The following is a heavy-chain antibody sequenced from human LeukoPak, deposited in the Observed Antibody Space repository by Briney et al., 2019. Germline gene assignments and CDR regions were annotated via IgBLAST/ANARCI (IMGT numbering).Heavy chain of an antibody. CDR1: GYTFTTYA. CDR2: INTNTGNP. Sequence: GASVKVSCKASGYTFTTYAMNWVRQAPGQGLGWMGWINTNTGNPTYAQGFTRRFVFSLDTSVSTAYLQISSLKGEDTAVYYCARDREDEAAGYWGQGTLVTVSS. D-gene: IGHD6-13*01. V-gene: IGHV7-4-1*02. J-gene: IGHJ4*02. CDR3: ARDREDEAAGY.